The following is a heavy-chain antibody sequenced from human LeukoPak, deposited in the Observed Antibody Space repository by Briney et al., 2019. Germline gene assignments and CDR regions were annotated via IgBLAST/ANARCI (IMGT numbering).Heavy chain of an antibody. CDR3: ARDNSDYVWGSYRYRFDY. J-gene: IGHJ4*02. CDR1: GGTFSSYA. CDR2: INPNSGGT. V-gene: IGHV1-2*02. Sequence: ASVKVSCKASGGTFSSYAISWVRQAPGQGLEWMGWINPNSGGTNYAQKFQGRVTMTRDTSISTAYMELSRLRSDDTAVYYCARDNSDYVWGSYRYRFDYWGQGTLVTVSS. D-gene: IGHD3-16*02.